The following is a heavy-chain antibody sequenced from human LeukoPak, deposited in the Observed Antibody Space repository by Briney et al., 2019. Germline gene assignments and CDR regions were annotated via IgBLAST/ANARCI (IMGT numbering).Heavy chain of an antibody. CDR3: ARDHPYYDSSGLSMDV. CDR1: GGSISSGGYS. CDR2: IYYSGST. Sequence: SETLSLTCAVSGGSISSGGYSWSWIRQPPGKGLEWIGYIYYSGSTYYDPSLKSRVTISVDTSKNQFSLKLSSVTAADTAVYYCARDHPYYDSSGLSMDVWGQGTTVTVSS. J-gene: IGHJ6*02. V-gene: IGHV4-31*11. D-gene: IGHD3-22*01.